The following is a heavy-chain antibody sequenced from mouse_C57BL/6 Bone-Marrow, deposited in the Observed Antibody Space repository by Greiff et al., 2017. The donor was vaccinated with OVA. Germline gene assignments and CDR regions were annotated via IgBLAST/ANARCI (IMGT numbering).Heavy chain of an antibody. CDR2: IYPRDGST. CDR3: ARSPKLVTSYFDY. CDR1: GYTFTSYD. J-gene: IGHJ2*01. V-gene: IGHV1-85*01. Sequence: QVHVKQSGPELVKPGASVKLSCKASGYTFTSYDINWVKQRPGQGLEWIGWIYPRDGSTKYNEKFKGKATLTVDTSSSTAYMELHSLTAEDSAVDFCARSPKLVTSYFDYWGKGTTLTVSS. D-gene: IGHD6-2*01.